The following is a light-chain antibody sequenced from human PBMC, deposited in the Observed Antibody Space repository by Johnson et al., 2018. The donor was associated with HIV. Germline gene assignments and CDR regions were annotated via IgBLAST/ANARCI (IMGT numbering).Light chain of an antibody. Sequence: QSVLTQPPSVSAAPGQKVTISCSGSSSNIASNYVSWYQQIPGTAPKLLIYDNNKRPSGIPDRFSASKSATSAALGITGLQTGDEADYYCGTWDSSLSDYVFGTGTTVTVL. V-gene: IGLV1-51*01. CDR2: DNN. CDR3: GTWDSSLSDYV. J-gene: IGLJ1*01. CDR1: SSNIASNY.